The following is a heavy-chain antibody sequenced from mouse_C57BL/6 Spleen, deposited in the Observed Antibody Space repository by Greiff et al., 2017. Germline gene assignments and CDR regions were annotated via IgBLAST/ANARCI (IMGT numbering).Heavy chain of an antibody. D-gene: IGHD3-3*01. J-gene: IGHJ2*01. Sequence: EVQVVESGGGLVKPGGSLKLSCAASGFTFSSYAMSWVRQTPEKRLEWVATISDGGSYTYYPDNVQGRFTISRDNAKTNLYLQISHLKSEDTALYYCARDSMAGFDDWGQGTTLTGSS. CDR1: GFTFSSYA. CDR2: ISDGGSYT. CDR3: ARDSMAGFDD. V-gene: IGHV5-4*01.